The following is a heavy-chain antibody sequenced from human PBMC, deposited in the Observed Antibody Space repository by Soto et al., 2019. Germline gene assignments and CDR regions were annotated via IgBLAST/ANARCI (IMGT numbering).Heavy chain of an antibody. V-gene: IGHV4-4*02. CDR1: GGTVASSLW. J-gene: IGHJ5*02. CDR2: VYHTGDT. Sequence: QVQLQESGPRLVKPSGSLSLTCGVSGGTVASSLWWSWVRQSPGGGLEWIGNVYHTGDTNFNPSLQSRVTISVDKSNNQFSLRLNSLTAADTAVYFCAREIVTAGGNNYFDPWGPGTLVTVSS. CDR3: AREIVTAGGNNYFDP. D-gene: IGHD2-21*02.